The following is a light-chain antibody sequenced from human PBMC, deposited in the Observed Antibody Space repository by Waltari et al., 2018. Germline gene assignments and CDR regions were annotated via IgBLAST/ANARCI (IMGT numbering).Light chain of an antibody. CDR1: QNIGNN. J-gene: IGKJ4*01. Sequence: DIQVTQSTSSLSASVGDRVSITCRASQNIGNNLNWYQQQPGRAPKLLIYDVSSLNSGVPSRFRGSSSGTEFTLTISSLQPEDFATYYCQQSFTIPVAFGGGTKVDI. CDR3: QQSFTIPVA. V-gene: IGKV1-39*01. CDR2: DVS.